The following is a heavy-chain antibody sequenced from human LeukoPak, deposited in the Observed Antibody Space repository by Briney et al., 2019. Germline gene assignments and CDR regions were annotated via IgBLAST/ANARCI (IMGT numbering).Heavy chain of an antibody. Sequence: SETLSLTCTVSGVSVTSYYWSWLRQPAGKGLEWIGRIYTSGSTSYNPSLRSRLTMSVDTSKNQFSLNLSSVTAADTAVYYCARFTKDSSSSSGYYFDYWGQGTLVTVSS. CDR3: ARFTKDSSSSSGYYFDY. CDR1: GVSVTSYY. J-gene: IGHJ4*02. CDR2: IYTSGST. D-gene: IGHD6-13*01. V-gene: IGHV4-4*07.